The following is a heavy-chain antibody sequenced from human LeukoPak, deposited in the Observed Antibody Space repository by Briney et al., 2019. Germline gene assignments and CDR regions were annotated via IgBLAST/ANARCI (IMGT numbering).Heavy chain of an antibody. Sequence: GASVKVSCKASGYTFTSYYMHWVRQAPGQGLEWMGIIIPSGGSTSYAQKFQGRLTMTRDTSTSTVYMELSSLRSEDTAVYYCARGLLLWFGESPRGAFDIWGQGTMVTVSS. V-gene: IGHV1-46*01. CDR1: GYTFTSYY. D-gene: IGHD3-10*01. CDR3: ARGLLLWFGESPRGAFDI. J-gene: IGHJ3*02. CDR2: IIPSGGST.